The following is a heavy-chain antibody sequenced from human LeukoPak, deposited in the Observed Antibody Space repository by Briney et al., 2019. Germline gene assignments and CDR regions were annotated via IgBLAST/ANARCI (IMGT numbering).Heavy chain of an antibody. D-gene: IGHD2-2*02. CDR2: INHSGST. J-gene: IGHJ2*01. CDR1: GGSFSGYY. V-gene: IGHV4-34*01. Sequence: SETLSLTCAVYGGSFSGYYWSWIRQPPGKGLEWIGEINHSGSTNYNPSLKSRVTISVDTSKNQFSLKLSSVTAADTAVYYCARRYPNYWYFDLWGRGTLVTVSS. CDR3: ARRYPNYWYFDL.